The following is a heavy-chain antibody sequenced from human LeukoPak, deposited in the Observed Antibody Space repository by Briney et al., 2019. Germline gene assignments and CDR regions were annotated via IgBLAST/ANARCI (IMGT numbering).Heavy chain of an antibody. Sequence: PETLSLTCAVYGGSFSGYYWSWIRQPPGKGLEWVGEINHSGSTNYNPSLKSRVTISVDTSKNQFSLKLSSVTAADTAVYYCARGVGSHYMDVWGKGTTVTVSS. CDR1: GGSFSGYY. CDR2: INHSGST. V-gene: IGHV4-34*01. CDR3: ARGVGSHYMDV. J-gene: IGHJ6*03. D-gene: IGHD3-10*01.